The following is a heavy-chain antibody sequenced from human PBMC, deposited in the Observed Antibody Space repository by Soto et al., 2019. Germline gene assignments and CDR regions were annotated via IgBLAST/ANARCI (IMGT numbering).Heavy chain of an antibody. J-gene: IGHJ4*02. CDR1: GGTFSRLA. CDR3: ARGWGEDSSDYWYAY. D-gene: IGHD3-22*01. V-gene: IGHV1-69*01. Sequence: QVQLVQSGAEVRKPGSSVKVSCKASGGTFSRLAISWVRQAPGQGLEWMGGIIPIFGTPNHAQKFQGRLTSTADEAKSTVHMELSSLRSEDTAIYYCARGWGEDSSDYWYAYWGQGTLVIVSS. CDR2: IIPIFGTP.